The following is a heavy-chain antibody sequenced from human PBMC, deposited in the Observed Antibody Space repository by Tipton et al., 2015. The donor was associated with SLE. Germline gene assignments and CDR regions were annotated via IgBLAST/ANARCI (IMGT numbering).Heavy chain of an antibody. J-gene: IGHJ6*02. CDR3: ARGPTYSSSPNYGMDV. D-gene: IGHD6-13*01. CDR1: GGSFSGYY. CDR2: INHSGST. V-gene: IGHV4-34*01. Sequence: GSLRLSCAVYGGSFSGYYWSWIRQPPGKGLEWIGEINHSGSTNYNPSLKSRVTISVDTSKNQFSLKVSSVTAADTAVYYCARGPTYSSSPNYGMDVWGQGTTVTVSS.